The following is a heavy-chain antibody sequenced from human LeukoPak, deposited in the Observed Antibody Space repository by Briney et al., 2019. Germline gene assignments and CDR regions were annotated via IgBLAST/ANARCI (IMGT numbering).Heavy chain of an antibody. J-gene: IGHJ4*02. CDR3: ARAYCSGGSCYSGFDY. Sequence: SETLSLTCTVSGGSISSYYWSWIRQPPGKGLEWIGYIYYSGSTKYNPSLKSRVTMSVDTSKNQFSLKLSSVTAADTAVYYCARAYCSGGSCYSGFDYWGQGTLVTVSS. V-gene: IGHV4-59*08. CDR1: GGSISSYY. CDR2: IYYSGST. D-gene: IGHD2-15*01.